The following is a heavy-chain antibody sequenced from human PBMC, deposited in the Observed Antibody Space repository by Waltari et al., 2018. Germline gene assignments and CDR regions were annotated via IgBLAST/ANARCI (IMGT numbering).Heavy chain of an antibody. V-gene: IGHV4-39*01. J-gene: IGHJ4*02. CDR3: ARLIRRAAAGVDY. CDR2: IYYSGST. D-gene: IGHD6-13*01. Sequence: QLQLQESGPGLVKPSETLSLTCTVSGGSISSSSYYWGWIRQPPGKGLEWVGSIYYSGSTYDNPSLKIRVTISVDTSKNQFSLKLSSVTAADTAVYYCARLIRRAAAGVDYWGQGTLVTVSS. CDR1: GGSISSSSYY.